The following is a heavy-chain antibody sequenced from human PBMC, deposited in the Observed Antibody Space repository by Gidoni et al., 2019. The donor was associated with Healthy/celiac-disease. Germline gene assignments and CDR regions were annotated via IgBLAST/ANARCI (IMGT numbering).Heavy chain of an antibody. J-gene: IGHJ3*02. D-gene: IGHD3-22*01. CDR3: AKDLRSDYASSFDAFDI. V-gene: IGHV3-23*01. Sequence: GGSTYYADSVKGRFTISRDNSKNTPYLQMNSLRAEDTAVYYCAKDLRSDYASSFDAFDIWGQGTMVTVSS. CDR2: GGST.